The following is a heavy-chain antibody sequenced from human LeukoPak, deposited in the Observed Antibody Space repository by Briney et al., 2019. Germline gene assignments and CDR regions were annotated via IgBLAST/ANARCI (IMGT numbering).Heavy chain of an antibody. Sequence: GASVKVSCKAPGFTFTSSAVQWVRQARGHPLEWIGWIVVGSGNTNYAQKFQERVTITRDMSTSTAYMELSSLRSEDTAVYYCAADPGHYGDYDFDYWGQGTLVTVSS. J-gene: IGHJ4*02. CDR2: IVVGSGNT. V-gene: IGHV1-58*01. CDR1: GFTFTSSA. CDR3: AADPGHYGDYDFDY. D-gene: IGHD4-17*01.